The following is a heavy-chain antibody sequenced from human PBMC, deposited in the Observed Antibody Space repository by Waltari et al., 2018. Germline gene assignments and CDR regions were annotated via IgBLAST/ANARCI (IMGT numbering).Heavy chain of an antibody. CDR1: GYSLTESA. J-gene: IGHJ5*02. CDR2: FDPEYGEA. V-gene: IGHV1-24*01. CDR3: TRDRVGYCSGGTCYSRWFDP. Sequence: QVQLVQSGAEVKKPGASVKVSCRVSGYSLTESALHRVRQAPGKGLEWLGGFDPEYGEAVYAQEFQGRVTMTEDTSKDTAYMELSSLTYEDTAVYYCTRDRVGYCSGGTCYSRWFDPWGQGTLVTVSS. D-gene: IGHD2-15*01.